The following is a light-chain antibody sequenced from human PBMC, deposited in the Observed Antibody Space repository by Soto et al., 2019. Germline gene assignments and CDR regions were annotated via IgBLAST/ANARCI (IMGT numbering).Light chain of an antibody. CDR3: QPYNSYPIT. V-gene: IGKV1-5*03. Sequence: DIQMTQSPSTLSASVGARVTITCRASQSISSWLAWYQQKPGKAPKLLIYKASSLESGVPSRFSGSGSGTEFTLTISSLQPDDFATYYCQPYNSYPITFGQGTRLEIK. CDR2: KAS. CDR1: QSISSW. J-gene: IGKJ5*01.